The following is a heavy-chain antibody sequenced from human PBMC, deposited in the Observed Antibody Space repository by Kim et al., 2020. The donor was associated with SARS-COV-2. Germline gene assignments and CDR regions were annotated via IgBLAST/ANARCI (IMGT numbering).Heavy chain of an antibody. Sequence: SETLSLTCAVSGGSISSSNWWSWVRQPPGKGLEWIGEIYHSGSTNYNPSLKSRVTISVDKSKNQFSLKLSSVTAADTAVYYCARDIAQITMVRGGPTTIPNWFDPWGQGSLVTVSS. D-gene: IGHD3-10*01. J-gene: IGHJ5*02. CDR1: GGSISSSNW. V-gene: IGHV4-4*02. CDR3: ARDIAQITMVRGGPTTIPNWFDP. CDR2: IYHSGST.